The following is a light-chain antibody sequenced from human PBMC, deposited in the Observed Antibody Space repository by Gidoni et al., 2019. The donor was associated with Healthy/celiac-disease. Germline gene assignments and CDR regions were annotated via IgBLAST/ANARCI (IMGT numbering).Light chain of an antibody. CDR2: DAS. J-gene: IGKJ4*01. CDR3: QQRSNWNRFT. Sequence: ELVLTQSPATLSLSPWERATLSCRASQSVSSYLAWYQQKPGQAPRLVIYDASNRANGIAARFSGSGYGTEFTLNISSIETEDFAVYYGQQRSNWNRFTFGGGTKVEIK. V-gene: IGKV3-11*01. CDR1: QSVSSY.